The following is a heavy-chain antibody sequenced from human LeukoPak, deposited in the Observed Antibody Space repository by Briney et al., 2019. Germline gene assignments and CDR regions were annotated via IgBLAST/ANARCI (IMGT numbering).Heavy chain of an antibody. V-gene: IGHV3-9*01. Sequence: GGSLRLSCAASGFTFDDYAMHWVRQAPGKGLEWVSGISWNSGSIGYADSVKGRFTISRDNAKNSLYLQMNSLRAEDTALYYCAKDGGGGWGQGTLVTVSS. D-gene: IGHD2-15*01. J-gene: IGHJ4*02. CDR1: GFTFDDYA. CDR2: ISWNSGSI. CDR3: AKDGGGG.